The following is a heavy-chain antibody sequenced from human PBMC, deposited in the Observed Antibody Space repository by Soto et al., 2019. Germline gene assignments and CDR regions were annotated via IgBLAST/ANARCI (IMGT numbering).Heavy chain of an antibody. CDR3: SRNPSIVLVPAATSNWFDP. CDR2: ISAYNGNT. V-gene: IGHV1-18*01. Sequence: ASVKVSCKASGYTFTSYGISWVRQAPGQGLEWMGWISAYNGNTNYAQKLQGRVTMTTDTSTSTAYMELRSLRSDDTAVYYCSRNPSIVLVPAATSNWFDPWGQGTLVTVSS. CDR1: GYTFTSYG. D-gene: IGHD2-2*01. J-gene: IGHJ5*02.